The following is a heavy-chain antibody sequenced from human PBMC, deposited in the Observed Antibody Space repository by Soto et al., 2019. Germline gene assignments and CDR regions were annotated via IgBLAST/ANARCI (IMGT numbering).Heavy chain of an antibody. CDR3: ARAPSYGGNSCGKNV. V-gene: IGHV4-59*01. CDR1: GGSISSYY. D-gene: IGHD4-17*01. J-gene: IGHJ6*02. Sequence: ETLSGTCTVSGGSISSYYWSWIRQPPGEGLEWIGYIYYSGSTTYNPSLKSRVTISVDTSQNKFSLKLSSVTAEDTDLYYCARAPSYGGNSCGKNVWAQATTIPVSS. CDR2: IYYSGST.